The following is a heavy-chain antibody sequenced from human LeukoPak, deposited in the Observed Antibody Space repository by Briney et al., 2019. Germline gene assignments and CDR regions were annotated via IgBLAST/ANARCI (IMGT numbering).Heavy chain of an antibody. V-gene: IGHV3-7*01. CDR2: IKEDGSIK. J-gene: IGHJ4*02. D-gene: IGHD6-13*01. Sequence: GVSLRLSCAASGFTFSWYWMSWVRQAPGKGLEWVANIKEDGSIKYYVDSVKGRLTISRDNAKSSVYLQVNSLRAEDTALYYWARIGYSSSSIDYWGQGTLVTVSS. CDR3: ARIGYSSSSIDY. CDR1: GFTFSWYW.